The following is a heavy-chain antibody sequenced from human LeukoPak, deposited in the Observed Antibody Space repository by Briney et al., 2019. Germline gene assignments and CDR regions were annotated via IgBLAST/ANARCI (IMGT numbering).Heavy chain of an antibody. V-gene: IGHV1-2*02. J-gene: IGHJ5*02. CDR2: INPNSGGT. CDR3: ARDHYDFWSGSVVWFDP. Sequence: ASVTVSCKASGYTFTGYYVHWVRQAPGQGLEWMGWINPNSGGTNYAQKFQGRVAMTRDTSISTAYMELSRLRSDDTAVYYCARDHYDFWSGSVVWFDPWGQGTLVTVSS. D-gene: IGHD3-3*01. CDR1: GYTFTGYY.